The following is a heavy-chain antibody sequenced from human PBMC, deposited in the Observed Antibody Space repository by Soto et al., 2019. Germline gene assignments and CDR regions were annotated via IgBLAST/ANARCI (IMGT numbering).Heavy chain of an antibody. V-gene: IGHV3-53*02. CDR1: GFTVSSNY. D-gene: IGHD2-15*01. CDR3: AKLGSGRLFDY. J-gene: IGHJ4*02. Sequence: EVQLVETGGGLIQPGGSLRLSCAASGFTVSSNYMSWVRQAPGKGLEWVSVISGSGGSTYYADSVKGRFTISRDNSKNTLYLQMNSLRAEDTAVYYCAKLGSGRLFDYWGQGTLVTVSS. CDR2: ISGSGGST.